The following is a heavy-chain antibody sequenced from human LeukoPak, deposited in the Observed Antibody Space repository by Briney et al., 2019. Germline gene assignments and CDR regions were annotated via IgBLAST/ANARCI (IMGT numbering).Heavy chain of an antibody. CDR3: ARTDSGWLDY. CDR2: TYYRSKWYK. CDR1: AASVSNNNAA. Sequence: QALSLTCSSSAASVSNNNAAWNWIRQSPSRGLEWLGRTYYRSKWYKSYAVSVKSRITINPDTSKNQFSLQLKSVTPEDTAVYYCARTDSGWLDYCGQGTLVSVSS. D-gene: IGHD6-19*01. V-gene: IGHV6-1*01. J-gene: IGHJ4*02.